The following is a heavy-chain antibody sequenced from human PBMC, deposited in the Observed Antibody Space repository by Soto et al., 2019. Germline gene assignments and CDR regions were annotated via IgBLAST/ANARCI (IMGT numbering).Heavy chain of an antibody. D-gene: IGHD1-26*01. V-gene: IGHV1-69*01. CDR1: GGTFSSYA. CDR3: AGGAKGALGAFFDY. Sequence: QVQLVQSGAEVKKPGSSVKVSCKASGGTFSSYAISWVRQAPGQGLEWMGGIIPIFGTANYAQKFQGRVTITAEEPTSTAYMELSSLRAEDTAVYYCAGGAKGALGAFFDYWGQGTLVTVSS. J-gene: IGHJ4*02. CDR2: IIPIFGTA.